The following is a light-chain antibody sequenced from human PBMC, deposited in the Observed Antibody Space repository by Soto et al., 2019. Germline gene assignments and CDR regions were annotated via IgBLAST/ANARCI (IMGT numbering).Light chain of an antibody. CDR1: QRVRSN. CDR2: GAS. V-gene: IGKV3-15*01. Sequence: EIVMTQSPATLSVSPGERATLSCRASQRVRSNFAWYQQKPGQAPRLLIYGASTRATGISARFSGSGSGPEFTLPIRSLHYEDFSVYFCQRYNDWPPTFGQGTKVDIK. J-gene: IGKJ1*01. CDR3: QRYNDWPPT.